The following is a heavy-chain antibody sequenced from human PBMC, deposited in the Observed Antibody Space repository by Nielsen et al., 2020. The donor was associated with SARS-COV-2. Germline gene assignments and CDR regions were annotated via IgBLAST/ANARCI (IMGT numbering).Heavy chain of an antibody. CDR1: GFTFNIYA. CDR3: AKDGVVRGDALDL. CDR2: VSASGGST. J-gene: IGHJ3*01. D-gene: IGHD3-10*01. Sequence: GESLKISCAASGFTFNIYAMAWVRRAPGRGLQWVTGVSASGGSTYYTDSVKGRFSISRDNSKNTLFLQMHSLRVEGTAVYYCAKDGVVRGDALDLWGQGTMVTVSS. V-gene: IGHV3-23*01.